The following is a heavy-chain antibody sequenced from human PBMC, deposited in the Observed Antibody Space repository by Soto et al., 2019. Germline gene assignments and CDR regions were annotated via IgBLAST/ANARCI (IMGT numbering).Heavy chain of an antibody. J-gene: IGHJ4*02. V-gene: IGHV3-33*01. D-gene: IGHD1-26*01. CDR1: GFTFSSYG. Sequence: QVQLVESGGGVVQPGRSLRLSCAASGFTFSSYGMHWVRQAPGKGLEWVAVIWYDGSNKYYADSVKGRFTICRDNSKNTLYLQMNSLRAEDTAVYYCARDHWELPSLFDYWGQGTLVTVSS. CDR3: ARDHWELPSLFDY. CDR2: IWYDGSNK.